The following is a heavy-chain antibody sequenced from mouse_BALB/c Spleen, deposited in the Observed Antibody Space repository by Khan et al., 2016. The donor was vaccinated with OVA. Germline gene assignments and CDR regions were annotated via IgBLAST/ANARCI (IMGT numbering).Heavy chain of an antibody. CDR2: IYPGTDNS. CDR1: GYIFTSYW. J-gene: IGHJ2*01. V-gene: IGHV1S132*01. Sequence: QVQLQQPGAELVRPGASVKLSCKTSGYIFTSYWIHWVKQRSGQGLEWIARIYPGTDNSYYNETFKDKATLTADKSSSTAYRQLSSLKSEDSDVYCCAREEALYHFDHWGQGTTLTVSS. CDR3: AREEALYHFDH.